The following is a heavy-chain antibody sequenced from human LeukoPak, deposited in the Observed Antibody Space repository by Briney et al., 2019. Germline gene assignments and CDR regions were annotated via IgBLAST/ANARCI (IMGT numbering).Heavy chain of an antibody. CDR1: GGSISSYY. D-gene: IGHD3-10*01. CDR3: ARGLNYYGSGSYAFDY. Sequence: SETLSLTCTVSGGSISSYYRSWIRQPPGKGLEWIGYIYYSGSTNYNPSLKSRVTISVDTSKNQFSLKLSSVTAADTAVYYCARGLNYYGSGSYAFDYWGQGTLVTVSS. V-gene: IGHV4-59*01. CDR2: IYYSGST. J-gene: IGHJ4*02.